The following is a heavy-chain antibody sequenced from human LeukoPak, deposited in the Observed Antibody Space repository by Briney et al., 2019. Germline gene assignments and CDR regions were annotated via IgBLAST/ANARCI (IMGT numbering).Heavy chain of an antibody. V-gene: IGHV4-39*01. Sequence: SETLSLTCTVSGGSISSSSYYWGWIRQPPGKGLEWIGSIYYSGSTYYNPSLKSRVTISVDTSKNQFSLKLSSVTAADTAVYYCATTLTGYDSSGYYFHYFDYWGQETLVTVSS. D-gene: IGHD3-22*01. CDR3: ATTLTGYDSSGYYFHYFDY. J-gene: IGHJ4*02. CDR2: IYYSGST. CDR1: GGSISSSSYY.